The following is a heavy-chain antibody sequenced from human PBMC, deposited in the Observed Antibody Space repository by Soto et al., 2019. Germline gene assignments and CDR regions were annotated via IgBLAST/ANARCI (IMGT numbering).Heavy chain of an antibody. J-gene: IGHJ6*02. CDR2: IYIGGST. CDR3: ARKNVRFIRGDYYHYGMDV. CDR1: GFTVSNNY. V-gene: IGHV3-66*01. Sequence: GGSLRLSCAASGFTVSNNYMSWVRQAPGKGLEWVSVIYIGGSTYYADSVKGRFTISRDNSKNTLYLQMNSLRGDDTAMYYCARKNVRFIRGDYYHYGMDVWGQGTTVTVSS. D-gene: IGHD3-10*01.